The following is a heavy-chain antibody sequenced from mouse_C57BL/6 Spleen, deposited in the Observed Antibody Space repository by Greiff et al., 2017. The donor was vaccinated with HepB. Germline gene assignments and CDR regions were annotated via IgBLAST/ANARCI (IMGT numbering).Heavy chain of an antibody. Sequence: EVKVVESGGDLVKPGGSLKLSCAASGFTFSSYGMSWVRQTPDKRLEWVATISSGGSYTYYPDSVKGRFTISRDNAKNTLYLQMSSLKSEDTAMYYCARRNWDEGYYFDYWGQGTTLTVSS. J-gene: IGHJ2*01. CDR2: ISSGGSYT. V-gene: IGHV5-6*02. CDR3: ARRNWDEGYYFDY. D-gene: IGHD4-1*01. CDR1: GFTFSSYG.